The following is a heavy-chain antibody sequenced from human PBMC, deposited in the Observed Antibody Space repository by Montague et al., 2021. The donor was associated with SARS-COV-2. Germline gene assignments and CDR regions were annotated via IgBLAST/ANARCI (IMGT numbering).Heavy chain of an antibody. V-gene: IGHV6-1*01. J-gene: IGHJ6*02. Sequence: CAISGDSVAINNAACSWDRHTPSRRFQRLRMRHYGPKWLYDYAVSVKSRLIIIPNTSENQFSLQLNSVTPEDTAVYYCARDAHIGSSWPFSGYGMDVWGQGTTVTVSS. CDR1: GDSVAINNAA. CDR3: ARDAHIGSSWPFSGYGMDV. CDR2: RHYGPKWLY. D-gene: IGHD6-13*01.